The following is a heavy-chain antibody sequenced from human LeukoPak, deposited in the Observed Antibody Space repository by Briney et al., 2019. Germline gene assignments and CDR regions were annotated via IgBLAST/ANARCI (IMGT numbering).Heavy chain of an antibody. D-gene: IGHD3-10*01. Sequence: GGSLRLSCAASGFTFSSYSMNWVRQAPGKGLEWVSYISSSSSNIYYADSVKGRFTISRDNAKNSLYLQMNSLRAEDTAVYYCARAAGSYSCRSFDYWGQGALVTVSS. CDR3: ARAAGSYSCRSFDY. J-gene: IGHJ4*02. V-gene: IGHV3-48*01. CDR2: ISSSSSNI. CDR1: GFTFSSYS.